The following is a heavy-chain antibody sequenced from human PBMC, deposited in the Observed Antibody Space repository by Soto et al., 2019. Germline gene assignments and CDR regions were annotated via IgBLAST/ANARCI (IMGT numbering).Heavy chain of an antibody. D-gene: IGHD2-2*01. J-gene: IGHJ6*02. CDR1: GFTFSNYG. V-gene: IGHV3-30*18. CDR3: AKSRDAYNFYFYYGVDV. CDR2: ILYDGSNK. Sequence: PGGSLRLSCAASGFTFSNYGMHWVRQTPGKGLEWVALILYDGSNKYYGDSVKGRFTISRDNSKNTLYLQVSSLRAEDTAVYYCAKSRDAYNFYFYYGVDVWGQGPTVTVAS.